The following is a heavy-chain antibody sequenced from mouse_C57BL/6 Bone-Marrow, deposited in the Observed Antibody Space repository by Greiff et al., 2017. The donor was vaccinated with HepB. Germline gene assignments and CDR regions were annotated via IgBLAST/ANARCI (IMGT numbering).Heavy chain of an antibody. V-gene: IGHV1-55*01. D-gene: IGHD3-2*02. CDR2: IYPGSGST. CDR1: GYTFTSYW. CDR3: ARDSSGPAWFAY. Sequence: QVHVKQPGAELVKPGASVKMSCKASGYTFTSYWITWVTQRPGQGLEWIGDIYPGSGSTNYNEKFKSKATLTVDTSSSTAYMQLSSLTSEDSAVYYCARDSSGPAWFAYWGRGTLVTVSA. J-gene: IGHJ3*01.